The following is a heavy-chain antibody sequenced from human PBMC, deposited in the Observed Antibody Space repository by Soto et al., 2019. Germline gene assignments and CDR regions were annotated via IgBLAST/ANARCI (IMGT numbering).Heavy chain of an antibody. CDR1: GDSISNSRFY. V-gene: IGHV4-39*01. CDR3: ARDFFDSSDYTTNWFDP. D-gene: IGHD3-22*01. Sequence: TSETLSLTCSVSGDSISNSRFYWAWIRQPPGEGLEWIGSIYHTGNAYYNPSLKSRVTISVDTSKNQFSLKLTSVTAADAALYYCARDFFDSSDYTTNWFDPWGQGILVTVSS. CDR2: IYHTGNA. J-gene: IGHJ5*02.